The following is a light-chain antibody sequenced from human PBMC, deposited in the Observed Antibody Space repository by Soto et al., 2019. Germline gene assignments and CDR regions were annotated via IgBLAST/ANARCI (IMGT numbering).Light chain of an antibody. CDR1: QSVSIW. CDR2: KAS. CDR3: QPYKTSRT. J-gene: IGKJ1*01. V-gene: IGKV1-5*03. Sequence: DIQMTQSPSTLSASVGDRVTITCRASQSVSIWLAWYQQKPGKAPKLLIYKASTLQSAVPSRFSGSGSGTDFPLTISSLQPDDFATYYCQPYKTSRTFGQGAKVEIK.